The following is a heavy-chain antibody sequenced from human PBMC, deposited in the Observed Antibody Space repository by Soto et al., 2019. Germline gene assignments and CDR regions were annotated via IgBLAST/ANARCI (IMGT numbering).Heavy chain of an antibody. D-gene: IGHD6-19*01. CDR1: GYTFTGYY. CDR2: INPNSGGT. Sequence: ASVRVSCKASGYTFTGYYMHWVRQAPGQGLEWMGWINPNSGGTNYAQKFQGWVTMTRDTSISTAYMELSRLRSDDTAVYYCATSRVSIAVAGETEYYFDYWGQGTLVTVSS. J-gene: IGHJ4*02. V-gene: IGHV1-2*04. CDR3: ATSRVSIAVAGETEYYFDY.